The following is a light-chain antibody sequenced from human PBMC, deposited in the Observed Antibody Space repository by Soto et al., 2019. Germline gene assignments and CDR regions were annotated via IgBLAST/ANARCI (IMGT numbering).Light chain of an antibody. CDR1: SSDVGGYNY. CDR3: CSYAGNSYII. J-gene: IGLJ2*01. V-gene: IGLV2-11*01. CDR2: DVS. Sequence: QSALTQPRSVSGSPGQSVTISCTGTSSDVGGYNYVSWYQHHPGKAPKGFIYDVSKRPSGVPDRFSGSKSGNTASLTISGLQAEDEADYYCCSYAGNSYIIFGGGTKLTVL.